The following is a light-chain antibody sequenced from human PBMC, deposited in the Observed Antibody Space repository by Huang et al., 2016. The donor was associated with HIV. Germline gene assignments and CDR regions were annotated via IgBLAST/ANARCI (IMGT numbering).Light chain of an antibody. CDR3: QQRSNWA. V-gene: IGKV3-11*01. Sequence: DIVLTQSTATLSLSPGERATLSCRASQSVSSYLAWYRQKPGQAPRLLIYDASNRATGIPARFSGSGSGTDFTLTISSLEPEDFAVYYCQQRSNWAFGQGTRLEMK. J-gene: IGKJ5*01. CDR1: QSVSSY. CDR2: DAS.